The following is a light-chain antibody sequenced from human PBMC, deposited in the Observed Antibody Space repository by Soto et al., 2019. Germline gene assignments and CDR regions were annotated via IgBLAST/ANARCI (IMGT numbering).Light chain of an antibody. Sequence: DIQMTQSPSTLSASVGDRVTITCRASQSIKSWLAWYQQKPGKTPKLLIYKASSLASGVPSRFSGSGSGTEFTLAISSLQPDDFATYYCQQYDSYPITFGGGTKVEIK. J-gene: IGKJ4*01. CDR2: KAS. V-gene: IGKV1-5*03. CDR1: QSIKSW. CDR3: QQYDSYPIT.